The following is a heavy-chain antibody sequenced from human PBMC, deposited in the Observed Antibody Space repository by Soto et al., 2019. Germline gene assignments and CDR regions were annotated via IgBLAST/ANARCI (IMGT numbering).Heavy chain of an antibody. CDR1: GGSISSGGCY. Sequence: SETLSLTRTVSGGSISSGGCYWSWIRQHPGKGLEWIGYIYYSGSTYYNPSLKSRVTISVDTSKNQFSLKLSSVTAADTAVYYCASNYGSGSLTTDYYYYYGMEVWGQGTTVTVSS. CDR2: IYYSGST. J-gene: IGHJ6*02. V-gene: IGHV4-31*03. CDR3: ASNYGSGSLTTDYYYYYGMEV. D-gene: IGHD3-10*01.